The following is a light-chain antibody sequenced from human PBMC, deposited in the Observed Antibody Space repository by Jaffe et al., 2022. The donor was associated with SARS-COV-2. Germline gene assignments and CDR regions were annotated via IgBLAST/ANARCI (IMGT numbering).Light chain of an antibody. Sequence: QSVLTQPPSVSGAPGQRVTISCTGSSSNIGAGYDVHWYQQLPGTAPKLLMSGNNNRPSGVPDRFSGSKSGTSASLAITGLQADDEADYYCQSYDNSLGGWVFGGGTKLTVL. J-gene: IGLJ3*02. CDR3: QSYDNSLGGWV. CDR2: GNN. V-gene: IGLV1-40*01. CDR1: SSNIGAGYD.